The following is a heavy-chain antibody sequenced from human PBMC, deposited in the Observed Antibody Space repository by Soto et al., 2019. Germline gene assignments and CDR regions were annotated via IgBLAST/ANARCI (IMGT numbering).Heavy chain of an antibody. D-gene: IGHD6-19*01. CDR1: GFTVSSNY. V-gene: IGHV3-66*01. CDR2: IYSCGST. J-gene: IGHJ1*01. Sequence: EVQLVESGGGLVQPGGSLRLSCAASGFTVSSNYMSWVRQAPAKGLEWVSVIYSCGSTYYADSVKGRFTISRDNSKNTLYLQMNSLRAEGTAVDYCARDHIAVAGNPEYFQHWGQGTLVTVSS. CDR3: ARDHIAVAGNPEYFQH.